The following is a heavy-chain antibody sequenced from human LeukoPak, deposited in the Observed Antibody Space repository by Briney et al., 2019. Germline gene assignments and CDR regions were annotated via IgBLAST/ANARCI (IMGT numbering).Heavy chain of an antibody. V-gene: IGHV1-69*13. CDR1: GGTFSSYA. J-gene: IGHJ6*04. D-gene: IGHD5-18*01. CDR2: IIPIFGTA. Sequence: SVKVSCKASGGTFSSYAISWVRQAPGQGLEWMGGIIPIFGTANYAQKFQGRVTITADESTSTAYMELSSLRSEDTAVYYCAISTDRYTAMVSFQGVWGKGTTVTVSS. CDR3: AISTDRYTAMVSFQGV.